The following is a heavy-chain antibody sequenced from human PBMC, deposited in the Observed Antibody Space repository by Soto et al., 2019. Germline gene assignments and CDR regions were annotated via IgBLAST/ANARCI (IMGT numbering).Heavy chain of an antibody. CDR1: GFSLSTSGVG. CDR2: IYWDDDK. D-gene: IGHD2-15*01. V-gene: IGHV2-5*02. J-gene: IGHJ4*02. CDR3: EHSRRAVMRNCSGGTCYIFDY. Sequence: QITLKESGPTLVKPTQTLTLTCTFSGFSLSTSGVGVGWIRQPPGKALEWLALIYWDDDKRYSPSLKSRLTITKDTSKTQVGLTMTNMDPVDTATYSCEHSRRAVMRNCSGGTCYIFDYWGQGTLVTVSS.